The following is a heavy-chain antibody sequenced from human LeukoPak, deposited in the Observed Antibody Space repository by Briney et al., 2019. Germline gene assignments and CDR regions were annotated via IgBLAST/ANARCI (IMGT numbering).Heavy chain of an antibody. CDR3: ARDTYYYDSSGYPPYYYYYGMDV. Sequence: GGSLRLSCAASGFTFSSYSMNWVRQAPGKGLEWVSSISSSSSYIYYADSVKGRFTISRDNAKNSLYLQMNSLRAEDTAVYYCARDTYYYDSSGYPPYYYYYGMDVWGQGTTVTVSS. D-gene: IGHD3-22*01. J-gene: IGHJ6*02. CDR2: ISSSSSYI. V-gene: IGHV3-21*01. CDR1: GFTFSSYS.